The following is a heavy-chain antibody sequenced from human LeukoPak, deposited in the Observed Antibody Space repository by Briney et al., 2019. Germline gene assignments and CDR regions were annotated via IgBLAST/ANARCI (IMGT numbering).Heavy chain of an antibody. CDR1: GFTFSSYS. J-gene: IGHJ4*02. Sequence: PGGSLRLSCAASGFTFSSYSMNWVRQAPGKGLEWVANIKQDGSEKYYVDSVKGRFTISRDNAKNSLHLQMNSLRAEDTAVYYCARDPPIVGALDGFDYWGQGTLVTVSS. CDR3: ARDPPIVGALDGFDY. D-gene: IGHD1-26*01. CDR2: IKQDGSEK. V-gene: IGHV3-7*01.